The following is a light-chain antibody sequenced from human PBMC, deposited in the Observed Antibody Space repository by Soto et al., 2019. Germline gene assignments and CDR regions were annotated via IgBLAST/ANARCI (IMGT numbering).Light chain of an antibody. CDR3: QQRSSWPAT. Sequence: PGERVTLSCRASQSVSSSYLTWYQQKPGQAPRLLIYGASTRATGIPARFSGNGSGTDFTLTISSLEPEDFAVYYCQQRSSWPATFGPGTKVDIK. CDR1: QSVSSSY. J-gene: IGKJ3*01. V-gene: IGKV3D-20*02. CDR2: GAS.